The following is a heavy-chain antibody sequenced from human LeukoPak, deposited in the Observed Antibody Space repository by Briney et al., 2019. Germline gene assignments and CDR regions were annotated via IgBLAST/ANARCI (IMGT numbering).Heavy chain of an antibody. J-gene: IGHJ4*02. CDR2: IHNDGRT. Sequence: GGSLRLSCIASGFSFSNYAMNWIRQSPEKGLEWVSIIHNDGRTYYADSVKGRFTVSRDNSKNTVSLQMDSLRVDDTGVYYCARGFLQLTPYYFDYWGQGTLVTVSS. D-gene: IGHD1-1*01. CDR3: ARGFLQLTPYYFDY. CDR1: GFSFSNYA. V-gene: IGHV3-66*01.